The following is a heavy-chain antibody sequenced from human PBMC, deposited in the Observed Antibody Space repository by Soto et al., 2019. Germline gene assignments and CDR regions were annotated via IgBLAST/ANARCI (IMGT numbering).Heavy chain of an antibody. CDR3: ARDNYVGMLAF. CDR2: IFFSGNT. J-gene: IGHJ4*02. V-gene: IGHV4-31*03. Sequence: PSETLSFTCTVSVGSILNGCHYWTWIRQHPGKGLEWIGKIFFSGNTHYNPALKSRLTFSVDTTKNQFSLKLTSVTAADTAIYYCARDNYVGMLAFWGQGTMVTVSS. CDR1: VGSILNGCHY. D-gene: IGHD1-7*01.